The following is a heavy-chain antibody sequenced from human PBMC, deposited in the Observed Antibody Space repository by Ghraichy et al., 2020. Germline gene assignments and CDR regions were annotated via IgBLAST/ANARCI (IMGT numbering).Heavy chain of an antibody. CDR3: ARDPYYGSGSQSYFDY. D-gene: IGHD3-10*01. CDR2: VNPTGGDDT. Sequence: ASVKVSCKASGYTFTSKYIHWVRQAPGQGLEWMGIVNPTGGDDTRYAQKFQGRVTLTRDTSTTTVYMELSSLTSEDTAVYYCARDPYYGSGSQSYFDYWGQGTLVTVSS. V-gene: IGHV1-46*01. J-gene: IGHJ4*02. CDR1: GYTFTSKY.